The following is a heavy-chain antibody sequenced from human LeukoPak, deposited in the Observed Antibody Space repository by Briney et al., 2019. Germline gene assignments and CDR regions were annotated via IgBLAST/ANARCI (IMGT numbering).Heavy chain of an antibody. J-gene: IGHJ6*02. D-gene: IGHD5-24*01. Sequence: QTGGSLRLSCAASGFTFGSYEMNWVRQAPGKGMGWVSYISSSGSTIYYADSVKGRFTISRDKAKHSMYLQMNSVRAEDTSFYYCARPIRWYHYYGMDVWGQGTTVTVSS. CDR3: ARPIRWYHYYGMDV. CDR1: GFTFGSYE. CDR2: ISSSGSTI. V-gene: IGHV3-48*03.